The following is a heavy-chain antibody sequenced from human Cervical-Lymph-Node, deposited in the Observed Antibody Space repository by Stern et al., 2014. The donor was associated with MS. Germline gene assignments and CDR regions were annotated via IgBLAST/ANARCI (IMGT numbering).Heavy chain of an antibody. J-gene: IGHJ5*02. CDR2: IIPILGLA. CDR1: GGTFSSSYA. V-gene: IGHV1-69*09. D-gene: IGHD2-15*01. CDR3: ARGVVSNRAAATLHNLFDP. Sequence: VQLVESGAEVKKPGSSMNVSCKTSGGTFSSSYAITWLRQAPGQRLEWLGRIIPILGLANYAQKFQDRVTITADTSTSTTYMQLSSLRSEDTAVYYCARGVVSNRAAATLHNLFDPWGQGTLVTVSS.